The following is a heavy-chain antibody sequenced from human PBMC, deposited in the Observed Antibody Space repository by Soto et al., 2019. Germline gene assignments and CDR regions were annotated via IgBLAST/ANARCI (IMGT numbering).Heavy chain of an antibody. J-gene: IGHJ4*02. CDR3: ARVGTDSGYETFDY. D-gene: IGHD5-12*01. Sequence: SETLSLTCTVSGGSISNYYWSWIRQPPGKGLEWIGYIYYSGSTNYNPSLKSRVTISVDTSKNQFSLKLSSVTAADTAVYYRARVGTDSGYETFDYWGQGTLVTVSS. CDR2: IYYSGST. CDR1: GGSISNYY. V-gene: IGHV4-59*01.